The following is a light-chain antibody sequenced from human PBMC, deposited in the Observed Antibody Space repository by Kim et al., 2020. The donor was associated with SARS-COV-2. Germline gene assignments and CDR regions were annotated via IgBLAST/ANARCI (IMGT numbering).Light chain of an antibody. CDR3: LQHNTYPIT. CDR1: QDIRND. J-gene: IGKJ5*01. Sequence: ASGGDRVTSTGRASQDIRNDLGWYQQNPGRATKRLIYGASSLQSGVPSRFSGSGSGTEFTLTISSLQPEDFATYFCLQHNTYPITFGQGTRLEIK. V-gene: IGKV1-17*01. CDR2: GAS.